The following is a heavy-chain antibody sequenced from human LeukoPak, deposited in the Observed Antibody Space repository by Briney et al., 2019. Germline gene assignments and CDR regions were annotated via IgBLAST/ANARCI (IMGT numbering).Heavy chain of an antibody. V-gene: IGHV4-61*02. CDR1: GVSITSGTYY. CDR3: ARVGSSWFGKPVSSDAFDI. CDR2: VYTSGST. D-gene: IGHD6-13*01. J-gene: IGHJ3*02. Sequence: SETLSLTCTVSGVSITSGTYYWTWIRQPAGNGLEWIGRVYTSGSTTNYNPSLKSRVTISVDTSKNQFSLKLSSVTAADTAVYYCARVGSSWFGKPVSSDAFDIWGQGTMVTVSS.